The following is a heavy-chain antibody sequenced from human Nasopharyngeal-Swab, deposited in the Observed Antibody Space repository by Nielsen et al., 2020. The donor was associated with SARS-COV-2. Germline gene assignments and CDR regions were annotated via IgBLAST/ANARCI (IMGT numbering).Heavy chain of an antibody. D-gene: IGHD6-13*01. CDR1: GFTFSSYS. Sequence: GESLKISCAASGFTFSSYSMNWVRQAPGKGLEWVSYISSSSSTIYYADSVKGRSTISRDNAKNTLYLQMNSLRAEDTAVYYCARGGSYSSSWYPTYWGQGTLVTVSS. J-gene: IGHJ4*02. CDR2: ISSSSSTI. V-gene: IGHV3-48*04. CDR3: ARGGSYSSSWYPTY.